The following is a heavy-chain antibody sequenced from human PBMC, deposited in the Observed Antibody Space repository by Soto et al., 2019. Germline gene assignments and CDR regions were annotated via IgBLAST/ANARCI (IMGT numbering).Heavy chain of an antibody. CDR3: GRCTSTSCNLGSEY. J-gene: IGHJ4*02. CDR2: ISHDGINK. D-gene: IGHD2-2*01. CDR1: VFTFSSYA. Sequence: VGSLRLSCASSVFTFSSYAMNCVRHSPGKWLEWVALISHDGINKYYADSVRGRFTISRDSSTNTLYLQMNSLRAADTAVYYCGRCTSTSCNLGSEYWGQGTLVTVSS. V-gene: IGHV3-30-3*01.